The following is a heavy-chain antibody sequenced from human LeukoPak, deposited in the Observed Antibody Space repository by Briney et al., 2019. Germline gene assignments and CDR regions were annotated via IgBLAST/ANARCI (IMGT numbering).Heavy chain of an antibody. D-gene: IGHD4-17*01. CDR1: GGSISSYY. CDR2: IYYSGST. V-gene: IGHV4-59*12. J-gene: IGHJ3*02. Sequence: SETLSLTCTVSGGSISSYYWSWIRQPPGNGLEWIGYIYYSGSTNYNPSLKSRVTISVDTSKNQFSLKLSSVTAADTAVHYCARDLRFDAFDIWGQGTMVTVSS. CDR3: ARDLRFDAFDI.